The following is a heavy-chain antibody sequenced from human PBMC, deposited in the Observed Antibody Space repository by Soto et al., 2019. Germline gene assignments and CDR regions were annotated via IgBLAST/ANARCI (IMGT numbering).Heavy chain of an antibody. V-gene: IGHV1-2*02. J-gene: IGHJ4*02. CDR2: INPRNGDT. CDR1: GYTFTGNY. CDR3: VRGGGVDVVTPTRIVFDY. Sequence: QVQLVQSGAEVKKTGASVKVSCKVSGYTFTGNYMHWMRQAPGQGPEWMGWINPRNGDTDYAQKFQGRVTITRDTSISTAYMDLSRLTSDDTAIYFCVRGGGVDVVTPTRIVFDYWGQGTLFTVSS. D-gene: IGHD2-21*02.